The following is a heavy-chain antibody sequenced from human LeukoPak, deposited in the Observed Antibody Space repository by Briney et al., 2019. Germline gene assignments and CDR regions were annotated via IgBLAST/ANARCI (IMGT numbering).Heavy chain of an antibody. CDR1: GYTFTGYY. V-gene: IGHV1-69*13. J-gene: IGHJ4*02. D-gene: IGHD1-26*01. Sequence: SVKVSCKASGYTFTGYYMHWVRQAPGQRLEWMGWIFPKFGTSNYAQRFQGRVTITADESTNTAYMEMRSLRSDDTAVYYCARGSSGSHTFDFWGQGSLVTVSS. CDR2: IFPKFGTS. CDR3: ARGSSGSHTFDF.